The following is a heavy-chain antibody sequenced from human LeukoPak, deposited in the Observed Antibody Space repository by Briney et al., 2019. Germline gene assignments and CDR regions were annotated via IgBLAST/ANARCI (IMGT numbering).Heavy chain of an antibody. J-gene: IGHJ4*02. CDR3: TRTSIRGYSYGSDS. CDR1: GFSLTDYY. Sequence: GGSLRLSCTASGFSLTDYYMSWIRQAPGRGLEWVSYISSNSNTIRYADSVRGRFTISRDNSRDSVFLQMNDLRVEDTAVYYCTRTSIRGYSYGSDSWGQGTRVTVSS. D-gene: IGHD5-18*01. V-gene: IGHV3-11*04. CDR2: ISSNSNTI.